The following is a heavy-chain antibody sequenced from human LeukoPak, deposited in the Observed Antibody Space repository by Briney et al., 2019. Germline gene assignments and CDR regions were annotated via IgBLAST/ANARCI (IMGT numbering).Heavy chain of an antibody. CDR3: ARVSDNIVGATTTFDY. V-gene: IGHV3-21*01. Sequence: GGSLRFSCAASGFTFSSYGMHWVRQAPGKGLEWVSSISSSSSYIYYADSMKGRFTISRDNAKKSLYLQMNSLRAEDTAVYYCARVSDNIVGATTTFDYWGQGTLVTVYS. D-gene: IGHD1-26*01. CDR1: GFTFSSYG. CDR2: ISSSSSYI. J-gene: IGHJ4*02.